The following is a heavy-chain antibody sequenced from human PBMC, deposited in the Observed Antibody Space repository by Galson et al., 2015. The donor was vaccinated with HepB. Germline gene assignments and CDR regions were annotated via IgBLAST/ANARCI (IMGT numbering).Heavy chain of an antibody. V-gene: IGHV3-30*02. CDR1: GFTFSSYG. CDR2: IRYDGSNK. CDR3: ATYYLDY. Sequence: SLRLSCAASGFTFSSYGMHWVRQAPGKGLEWVAFIRYDGSNKYYADSVKGRFTISGDNSKNTLYLQMNSLRAEDTAVYYCATYYLDYWGQGTLVTVSS. D-gene: IGHD3-10*01. J-gene: IGHJ4*02.